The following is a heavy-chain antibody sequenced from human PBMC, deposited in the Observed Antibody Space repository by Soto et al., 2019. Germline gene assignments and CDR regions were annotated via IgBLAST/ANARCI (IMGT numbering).Heavy chain of an antibody. Sequence: ELPLVESGGRLVQPGGSLRLSCEASGFTFSNYWMHWVRQAPGKGLVWVSRVNNDESDTTYADSVRGRFIVSRDNARNTLYLQMNSLRVEDTAVYYCARGGARNFDYWGQGTLVTVSS. CDR3: ARGGARNFDY. J-gene: IGHJ4*02. CDR1: GFTFSNYW. D-gene: IGHD3-16*01. V-gene: IGHV3-74*01. CDR2: VNNDESDT.